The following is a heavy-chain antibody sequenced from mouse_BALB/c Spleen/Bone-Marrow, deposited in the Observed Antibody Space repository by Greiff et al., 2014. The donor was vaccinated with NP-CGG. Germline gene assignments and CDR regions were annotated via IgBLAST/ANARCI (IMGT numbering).Heavy chain of an antibody. D-gene: IGHD2-12*01. Sequence: QVQLQQPRAELVKPGASVKLSCKASGYSFTSYWMHWVKQRPGQGLEWIGEISPSYGRSNYNEKFKSKATLTVDKSSSTAYMQLSGLTSEDSAVYYCTRSELRRGGYALDYWGLGTSVTVSS. J-gene: IGHJ4*01. CDR3: TRSELRRGGYALDY. CDR2: ISPSYGRS. V-gene: IGHV1S81*02. CDR1: GYSFTSYW.